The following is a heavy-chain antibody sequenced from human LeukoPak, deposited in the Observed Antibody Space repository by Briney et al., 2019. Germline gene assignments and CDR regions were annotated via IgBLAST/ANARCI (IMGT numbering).Heavy chain of an antibody. Sequence: ASVKVSCKASGYTFTNYSISWVRQAPGQGLEWMGWISAYNVNTNYARKLQGRVTMTTDTSTSTAYMELRSLRSDDTAVYYCARDPESSGWYGGYYFDYWGQGTLVTVSS. J-gene: IGHJ4*02. CDR2: ISAYNVNT. CDR3: ARDPESSGWYGGYYFDY. CDR1: GYTFTNYS. D-gene: IGHD6-19*01. V-gene: IGHV1-18*04.